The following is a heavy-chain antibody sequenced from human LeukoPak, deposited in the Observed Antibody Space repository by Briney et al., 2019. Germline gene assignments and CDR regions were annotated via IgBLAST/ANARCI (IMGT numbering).Heavy chain of an antibody. V-gene: IGHV4-4*07. CDR1: GGSISSYY. Sequence: PSETLSLTCTVSGGSISSYYWSWIRQPAGKGLEWIGRIYTSGTTNYNPSLKSRVTISVDKSKNQFSLKLSSVTAADTAVYYCATKQWLAPPPDSWGQGTPVTVSS. J-gene: IGHJ4*02. CDR2: IYTSGTT. D-gene: IGHD6-19*01. CDR3: ATKQWLAPPPDS.